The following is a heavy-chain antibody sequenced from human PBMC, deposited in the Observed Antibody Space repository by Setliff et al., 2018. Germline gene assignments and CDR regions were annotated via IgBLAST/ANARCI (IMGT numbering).Heavy chain of an antibody. CDR3: VRESRSTWYRRDF. D-gene: IGHD6-13*01. CDR1: GDSFSDYY. Sequence: PSETLSLTCAVYGDSFSDYYWSWIRQPPGKGLEWIEEINHRGSTNYSPSLQSRVAISVDTSKNYFSLDVSSVTAADTAVYYCVRESRSTWYRRDFWGQGTLVTVS. V-gene: IGHV4-34*01. CDR2: INHRGST. J-gene: IGHJ4*02.